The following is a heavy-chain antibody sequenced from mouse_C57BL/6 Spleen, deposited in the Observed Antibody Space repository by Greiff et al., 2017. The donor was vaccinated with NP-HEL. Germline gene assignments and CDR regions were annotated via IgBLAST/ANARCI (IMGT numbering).Heavy chain of an antibody. V-gene: IGHV1-47*01. CDR3: ARGGYYYWYFNV. CDR1: GYTFTTYP. CDR2: FHPYNDDT. J-gene: IGHJ1*03. D-gene: IGHD2-3*01. Sequence: VQLVESGAELVKPGASVKMSCKASGYTFTTYPIEWMKQNHGKSLEWIGNFHPYNDDTKYNEKFKGKATLTVETSSSTVYLELSRLTSDDSAVYYCARGGYYYWYFNVWGTETTGTVSS.